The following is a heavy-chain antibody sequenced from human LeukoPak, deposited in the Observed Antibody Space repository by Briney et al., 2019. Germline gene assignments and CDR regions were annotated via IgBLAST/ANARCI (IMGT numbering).Heavy chain of an antibody. CDR3: TRLDNWAFDN. D-gene: IGHD1-20*01. V-gene: IGHV3-7*05. J-gene: IGHJ4*02. CDR1: GFTFSRYW. Sequence: GGSLRLSCAASGFTFSRYWMSWVRQAPGKGLEWVANIKPDGSEEYYVDSVRGRFTISRDNAKHSLYLQMNSLRVEDTAVYYCTRLDNWAFDNWGQGTLVTVSS. CDR2: IKPDGSEE.